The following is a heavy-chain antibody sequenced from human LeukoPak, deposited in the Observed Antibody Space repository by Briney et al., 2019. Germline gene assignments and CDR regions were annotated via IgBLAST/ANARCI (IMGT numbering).Heavy chain of an antibody. J-gene: IGHJ4*02. Sequence: GESLKISCKASGFRISNYWTGWVRQMPGEGLEWMGIIYAGDSGTRYSPSFEGQVTVSADKSISAAYLQWSSLKASDTAMYYCARRTAAAGTGVVDYWGQGTLVTVSS. V-gene: IGHV5-51*01. CDR1: GFRISNYW. CDR2: IYAGDSGT. CDR3: ARRTAAAGTGVVDY. D-gene: IGHD6-13*01.